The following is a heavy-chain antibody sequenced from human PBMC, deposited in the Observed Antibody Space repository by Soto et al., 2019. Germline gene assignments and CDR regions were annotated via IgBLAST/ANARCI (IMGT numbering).Heavy chain of an antibody. CDR1: GDSISNGYYT. Sequence: QVQLQESGPGLVEPSQTLSLTCTVSGDSISNGYYTWSWIRQHPGKALEWIGHIYNSVNTYSNPSLKSLVTISADTSKNQFSLKLSSVTAADTAVYYCARGPSGDKVDYWGQGTLVTVSS. J-gene: IGHJ4*02. V-gene: IGHV4-30-4*01. D-gene: IGHD3-10*01. CDR2: IYNSVNT. CDR3: ARGPSGDKVDY.